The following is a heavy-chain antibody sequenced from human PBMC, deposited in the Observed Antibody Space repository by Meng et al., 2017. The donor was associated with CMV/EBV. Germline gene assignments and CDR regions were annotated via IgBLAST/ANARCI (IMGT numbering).Heavy chain of an antibody. CDR3: ATRGAAADPWYFDY. D-gene: IGHD6-13*01. V-gene: IGHV1-69*05. J-gene: IGHJ4*02. Sequence: SVKVSCKASGGTFSSYAISWVRQAPGQGLEWMGGIIPIFGTANYAQKFQGRVTITTDDSTSTAYMELSSLRSEDTAVYYCATRGAAADPWYFDYWGQGTLVTVSS. CDR1: GGTFSSYA. CDR2: IIPIFGTA.